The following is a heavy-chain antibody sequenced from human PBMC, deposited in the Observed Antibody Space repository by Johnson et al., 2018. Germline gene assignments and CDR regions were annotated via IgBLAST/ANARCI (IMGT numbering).Heavy chain of an antibody. CDR2: INWNGGST. V-gene: IGHV3-20*04. D-gene: IGHD3-10*01. CDR1: GFTFDDYG. CDR3: ARMWFGEKYHYYRDV. J-gene: IGHJ6*03. Sequence: VQLQESGGGVVRPGGSLRLSCAASGFTFDDYGMSWVRQAPGKGLEWVSGINWNGGSTGYADSVKGRFTISKDNAKNSLHLKRNSLRAGDTALYYCARMWFGEKYHYYRDVWGKGTTVTVSS.